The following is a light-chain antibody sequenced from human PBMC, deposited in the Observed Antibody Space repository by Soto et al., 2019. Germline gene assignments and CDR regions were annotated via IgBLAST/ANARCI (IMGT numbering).Light chain of an antibody. J-gene: IGKJ2*01. Sequence: EVVLTQSPGTLSLSPGERATLSCRASRSVSSGQLAWYQQKPGQAPRLLIFGASNRATDIPGRFSGSGSGTDFTLTISRLEPEDFAVYYCQQYGWSPYTFGRRTKLEIK. CDR1: RSVSSGQ. CDR3: QQYGWSPYT. CDR2: GAS. V-gene: IGKV3-20*01.